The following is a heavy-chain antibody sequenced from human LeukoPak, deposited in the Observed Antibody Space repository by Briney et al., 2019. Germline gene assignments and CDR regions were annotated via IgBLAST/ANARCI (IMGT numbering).Heavy chain of an antibody. J-gene: IGHJ4*02. Sequence: GGSLRLSCAASGFTFSSYSMNWVRQAPGKGLEWVSLIYSGDTTLYADSVKGRFTISRDISKNTVYLQMNSLRAEDTAVYYCARGGGYSYGSFDYWGQGTLVTVSS. V-gene: IGHV3-53*01. D-gene: IGHD5-18*01. CDR3: ARGGGYSYGSFDY. CDR2: IYSGDTT. CDR1: GFTFSSYS.